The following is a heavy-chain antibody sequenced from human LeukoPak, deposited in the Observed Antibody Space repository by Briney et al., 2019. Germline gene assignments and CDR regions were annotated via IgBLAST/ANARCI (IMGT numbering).Heavy chain of an antibody. V-gene: IGHV4-31*03. D-gene: IGHD6-13*01. CDR1: GGSISSGGYY. CDR2: IYYSGST. J-gene: IGHJ4*02. CDR3: ARATGYSSSWYYFDY. Sequence: SQTLSLTCTVSGGSISSGGYYWSWIRPHPGKGLEWIGYIYYSGSTYYNPSLKSRVTISVDTSKNQFSLKLSSVTAADTAVYYCARATGYSSSWYYFDYWGQGTLVTVSS.